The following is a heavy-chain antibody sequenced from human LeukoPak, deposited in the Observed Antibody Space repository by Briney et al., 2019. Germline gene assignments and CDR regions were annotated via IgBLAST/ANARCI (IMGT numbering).Heavy chain of an antibody. CDR2: IYATGNT. CDR3: ARHGYTASHYFLDY. CDR1: SGSINSYF. Sequence: SETLSLTCTVSSGSINSYFWGWVRQPAGRGLEWIGRIYATGNTHYNPSLKSRLTMSIDTSKRQFSLNLRSVTAADTAIYYCARHGYTASHYFLDYWSQGTLVTVSS. J-gene: IGHJ4*02. D-gene: IGHD3-16*01. V-gene: IGHV4-4*07.